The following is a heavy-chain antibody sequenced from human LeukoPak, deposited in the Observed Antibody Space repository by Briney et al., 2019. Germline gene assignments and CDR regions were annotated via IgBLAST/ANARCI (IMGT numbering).Heavy chain of an antibody. J-gene: IGHJ4*02. CDR1: GGSISSSSYY. V-gene: IGHV4-61*01. D-gene: IGHD3-3*01. Sequence: PSETLSLTCTVSGGSISSSSYYWSWIRQPPGKGLEWIGYIYYSGSTNYNPSLKSRVTISVDTSKNQFSLKLSSVTAADTAVYYCARAKRLSEYYFDYWGQGTLVTVSS. CDR2: IYYSGST. CDR3: ARAKRLSEYYFDY.